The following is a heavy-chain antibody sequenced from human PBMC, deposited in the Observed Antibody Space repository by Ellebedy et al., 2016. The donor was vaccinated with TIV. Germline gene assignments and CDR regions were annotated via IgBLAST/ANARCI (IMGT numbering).Heavy chain of an antibody. Sequence: SETLSLXCAVYGGSFSGYYWSWIRQPPGKGLEWIGEINHSGSTNYNPSLKSRVTISVDTSKNQFSLKLSSVTAADTAVYYCARDSGLRFLEWIGGHYYYMDVWGKGTTVTVSS. J-gene: IGHJ6*03. CDR2: INHSGST. CDR1: GGSFSGYY. CDR3: ARDSGLRFLEWIGGHYYYMDV. V-gene: IGHV4-34*01. D-gene: IGHD3-3*01.